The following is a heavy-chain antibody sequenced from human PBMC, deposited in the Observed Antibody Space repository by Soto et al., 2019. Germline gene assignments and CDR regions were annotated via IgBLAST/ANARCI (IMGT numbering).Heavy chain of an antibody. V-gene: IGHV4-59*01. CDR1: GVSISSYY. CDR2: IYYSGST. D-gene: IGHD6-19*01. Sequence: SETLSLTCTVSGVSISSYYWSWIRQPPGKGLEWIGYIYYSGSTNYNPSLKSRVTISVDTSKNQFSLKLSSVTAADTAVYYCARLSSGREPYYYYDLLAVSAQGTTVIGS. CDR3: ARLSSGREPYYYYDLLAV. J-gene: IGHJ6*02.